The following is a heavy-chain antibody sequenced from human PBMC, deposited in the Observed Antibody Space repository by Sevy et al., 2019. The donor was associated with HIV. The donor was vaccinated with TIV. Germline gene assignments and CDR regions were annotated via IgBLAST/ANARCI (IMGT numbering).Heavy chain of an antibody. V-gene: IGHV1-18*01. J-gene: IGHJ4*02. Sequence: ASVKVSCKASGYTFISYGISWVRQAPGQGPEWMGWISAYNGNTKYVQKIQGRVTMTTDTSTSTAYMELRSLRSDDTAVYYCARGNAVVVDYWGQGTLVTVSS. CDR1: GYTFISYG. CDR3: ARGNAVVVDY. CDR2: ISAYNGNT. D-gene: IGHD3-22*01.